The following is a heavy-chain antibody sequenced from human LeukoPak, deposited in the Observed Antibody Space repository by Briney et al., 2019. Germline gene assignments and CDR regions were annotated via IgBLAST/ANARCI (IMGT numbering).Heavy chain of an antibody. D-gene: IGHD3-16*02. J-gene: IGHJ3*02. CDR2: IWYDGRNK. V-gene: IGHV3-33*01. CDR3: ARVNRGDAFDI. CDR1: GFTFSSYG. Sequence: GGSLRLSCAASGFTFSSYGMHWVRRAPGKGLEWVAVIWYDGRNKFYADSLKGRFTISRDNSKNTLYLQMNSLRAEDTAVYYCARVNRGDAFDIWGQGTLVTVSS.